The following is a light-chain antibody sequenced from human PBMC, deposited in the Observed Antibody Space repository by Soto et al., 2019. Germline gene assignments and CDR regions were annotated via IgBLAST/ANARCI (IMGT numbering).Light chain of an antibody. CDR3: QKANGFPHT. Sequence: DIQMTQSPSSVSASVGDRVTITSRASQSISSWLAWYQQKPGKAPKLLIYAASSLESGVPSRFSGSGSGTDFILTITNLQPEDFATYYCQKANGFPHTFCHGTKLDIK. J-gene: IGKJ2*01. V-gene: IGKV1D-12*01. CDR2: AAS. CDR1: QSISSW.